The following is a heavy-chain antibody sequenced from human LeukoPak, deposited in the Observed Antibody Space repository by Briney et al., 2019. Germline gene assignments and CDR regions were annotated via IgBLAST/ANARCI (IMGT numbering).Heavy chain of an antibody. CDR2: IYSGGST. V-gene: IGHV3-53*01. CDR3: ARHSNDFWSGYYTFDY. Sequence: GGSLRLSCAASGFTVSSNYMSWVRQAPGKGLEWVSVIYSGGSTYYAASVKGRFTISRDNSKNTLYLQMNSLRAEDTAVYYCARHSNDFWSGYYTFDYWGQGTLVTVSS. D-gene: IGHD3-3*01. J-gene: IGHJ4*02. CDR1: GFTVSSNY.